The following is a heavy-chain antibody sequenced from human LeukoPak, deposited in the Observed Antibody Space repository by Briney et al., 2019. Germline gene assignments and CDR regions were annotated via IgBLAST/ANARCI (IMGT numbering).Heavy chain of an antibody. D-gene: IGHD3-10*02. CDR1: GGSISNSSSY. V-gene: IGHV4-39*01. Sequence: PSETLSLTCTVSGGSISNSSSYWGWIRQPPGKGLEWIGSIYYSGSTYYNPSLKSRVTISVETSKNQFSLKLSSVTAADTAVYYCASHSSYVSPFRPWGRGPLVTV. CDR2: IYYSGST. J-gene: IGHJ5*02. CDR3: ASHSSYVSPFRP.